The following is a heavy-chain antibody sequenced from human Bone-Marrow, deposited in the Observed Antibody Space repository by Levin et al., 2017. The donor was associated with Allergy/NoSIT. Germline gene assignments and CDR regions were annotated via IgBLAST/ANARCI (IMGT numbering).Heavy chain of an antibody. Sequence: GESLKISCAASGFTFSSYGMHWVRQAPGKGLEWVAVISYDGSNKYYADSVKGRFTISRDNSKNMLYLQMNSLRVEDTAVYYCVKDPGYSYGDAWGQGTLVTVSS. CDR2: ISYDGSNK. CDR1: GFTFSSYG. J-gene: IGHJ5*02. CDR3: VKDPGYSYGDA. V-gene: IGHV3-30*18. D-gene: IGHD5-18*01.